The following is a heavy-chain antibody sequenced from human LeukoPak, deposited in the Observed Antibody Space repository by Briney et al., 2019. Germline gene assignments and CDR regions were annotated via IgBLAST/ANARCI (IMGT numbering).Heavy chain of an antibody. Sequence: ASVKVSCKASGYTFTSYGISWVRQAPGQGLEWMGWISAYNGNTNYAQKLQGRVTMTTDTSTSTAYMELRSLRSDDTAVYYCARVGYYDSSGACDAFDIWGQGTMVTVSS. D-gene: IGHD3-22*01. V-gene: IGHV1-18*01. J-gene: IGHJ3*02. CDR2: ISAYNGNT. CDR3: ARVGYYDSSGACDAFDI. CDR1: GYTFTSYG.